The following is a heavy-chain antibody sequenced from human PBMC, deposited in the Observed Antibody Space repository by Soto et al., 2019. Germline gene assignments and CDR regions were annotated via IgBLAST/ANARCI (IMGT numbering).Heavy chain of an antibody. D-gene: IGHD4-17*01. Sequence: EVQLVESGGGVVRPGGSLRLACVVSGFSLEEYGMSCVRQATGKGPEWVSGMHRNGNSTGYADAVKGRFTISRDDAKNSLYLQMSSLRAEDTAFYYCARDHRWGYEYGDYGDSWGHGTLVTISS. CDR1: GFSLEEYG. V-gene: IGHV3-20*04. CDR3: ARDHRWGYEYGDYGDS. J-gene: IGHJ5*01. CDR2: MHRNGNST.